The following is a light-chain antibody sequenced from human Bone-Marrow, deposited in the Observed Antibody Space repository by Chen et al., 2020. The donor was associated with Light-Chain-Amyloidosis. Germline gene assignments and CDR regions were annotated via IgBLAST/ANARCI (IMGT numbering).Light chain of an antibody. CDR3: QVWDIRSSHVA. J-gene: IGLJ2*01. CDR2: DDS. V-gene: IGLV3-21*02. CDR1: DIGSKS. Sequence: SYVLTQAPSVSVAPGQTAAIPCGGKDIGSKSVHWYQQKPGQAPVVVVHDDSDRPSGIPERFSGSNSGNTATLTITRVEVGDAADYYCQVWDIRSSHVAFGGGTKLTVL.